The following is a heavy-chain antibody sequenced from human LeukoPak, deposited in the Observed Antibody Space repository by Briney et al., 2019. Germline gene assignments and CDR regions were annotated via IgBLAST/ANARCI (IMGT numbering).Heavy chain of an antibody. D-gene: IGHD3-22*01. J-gene: IGHJ4*02. V-gene: IGHV4-34*01. Sequence: PSETLSLTCAVYGESFSGYYWSWIRQPPGKGLEWIGEINHSGNTNYNPSLKSRVSMSVDTSKNQFSLKLSSVTAADTAVYYCAREGYYYDSSGYSGYYFDYWGQGTLVTVSS. CDR1: GESFSGYY. CDR3: AREGYYYDSSGYSGYYFDY. CDR2: INHSGNT.